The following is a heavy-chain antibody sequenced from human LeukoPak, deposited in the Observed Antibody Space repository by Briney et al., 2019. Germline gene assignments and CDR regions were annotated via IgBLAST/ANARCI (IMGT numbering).Heavy chain of an antibody. CDR2: IYYSGST. V-gene: IGHV4-31*03. J-gene: IGHJ4*02. CDR3: ASSRDSGYIRQFDY. Sequence: SQTLSLTCTVSGGSISSGGYYWSWIRQHPGKGLEWIGYIYYSGSTYYNPSLKSRVTISVDRSKNQFSLKLSSVTAADTAVYYCASSRDSGYIRQFDYWGQGTLVTVSS. D-gene: IGHD5-12*01. CDR1: GGSISSGGYY.